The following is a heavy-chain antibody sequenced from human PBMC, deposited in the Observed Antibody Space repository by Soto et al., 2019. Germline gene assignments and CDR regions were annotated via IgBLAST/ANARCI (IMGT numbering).Heavy chain of an antibody. J-gene: IGHJ4*02. CDR2: ITGSGGST. Sequence: VQLLESGGGSVQPGGSLRLSCAASGFTFSSYAMSWVRQAPGKGLEWVSTITGSGGSTYYADSVKGRFTISRDNSISRDNSKNTLYLQMNSLRAEDTAVYFCARIRLRGFHYGYELDYWGQGTLVTVSS. CDR1: GFTFSSYA. D-gene: IGHD5-18*01. CDR3: ARIRLRGFHYGYELDY. V-gene: IGHV3-23*01.